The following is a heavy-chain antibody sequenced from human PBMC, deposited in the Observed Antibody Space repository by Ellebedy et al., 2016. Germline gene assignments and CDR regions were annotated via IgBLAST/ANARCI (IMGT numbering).Heavy chain of an antibody. CDR2: INSDGSST. D-gene: IGHD3/OR15-3a*01. V-gene: IGHV3-74*01. CDR3: RHGHYADY. CDR1: GFTFSSYW. J-gene: IGHJ4*02. Sequence: GGSLRLXXAASGFTFSSYWMHWVRQAPGKGLVWVSRINSDGSSTSYADSVKGRFTISRDNSKNTVYLQMNNVRAEDTAMYYCRHGHYADYWGQGTLVTFSS.